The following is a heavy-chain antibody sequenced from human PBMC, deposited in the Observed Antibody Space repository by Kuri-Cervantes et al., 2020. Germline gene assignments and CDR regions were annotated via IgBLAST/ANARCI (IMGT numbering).Heavy chain of an antibody. D-gene: IGHD3-22*01. V-gene: IGHV4-34*01. CDR1: GGSFSGYY. CDR3: AGGRMIVPRQGYYFDY. J-gene: IGHJ4*02. CDR2: INHSGIT. Sequence: SETLSLTCAVYGGSFSGYYWNWVRQPPGKGLEWIGEINHSGITNYNPSLKSRVTISVDTSKNQFSLKLSSVTAADTAVYYCAGGRMIVPRQGYYFDYWGQGTLVTVSS.